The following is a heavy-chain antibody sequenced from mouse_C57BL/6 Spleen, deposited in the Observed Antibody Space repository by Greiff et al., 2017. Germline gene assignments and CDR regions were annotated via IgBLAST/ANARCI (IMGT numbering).Heavy chain of an antibody. V-gene: IGHV5-9-1*02. J-gene: IGHJ3*01. CDR1: GFTFSSYA. CDR2: ISSGGDYI. Sequence: EVQLVESGEGLVKPGGSLKLSCAASGFTFSSYAMSWVRQTPEKRLEWVAYISSGGDYIYYADTVKGRFTISRDNARNTLYLQMSSLKSEDTAMYYCTRSTVVAPRFAYWGQGTLVTVSA. CDR3: TRSTVVAPRFAY. D-gene: IGHD1-1*01.